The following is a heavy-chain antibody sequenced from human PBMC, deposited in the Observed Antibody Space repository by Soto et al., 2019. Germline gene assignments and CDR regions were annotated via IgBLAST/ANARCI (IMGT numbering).Heavy chain of an antibody. D-gene: IGHD1-26*01. J-gene: IGHJ4*02. CDR3: ARGGSYSPDFDY. CDR1: GFTLSSYE. Sequence: GGSLRLSCAASGFTLSSYEMNWVRQAPGRGLEWVSYISSSGSTIYYADSVKGRFTISRDNAKNSLYLQMNSLRAEDTAVYYCARGGSYSPDFDYWGQGTLVTVSS. V-gene: IGHV3-48*03. CDR2: ISSSGSTI.